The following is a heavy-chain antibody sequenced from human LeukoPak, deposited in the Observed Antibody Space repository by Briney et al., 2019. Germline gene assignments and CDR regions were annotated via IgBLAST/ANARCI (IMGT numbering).Heavy chain of an antibody. V-gene: IGHV3-74*01. Sequence: GGSLRLSCGGPGFTLSNYWIHLVRQAPGKGLVWVSRINSDGTSTIYADSVKGRFTISRDNAKNTLYLQMNSLRSEDTAVYYCATEYGGNRRASDIWSQGTMVTVSS. CDR1: GFTLSNYW. CDR2: INSDGTST. D-gene: IGHD4-23*01. CDR3: ATEYGGNRRASDI. J-gene: IGHJ3*02.